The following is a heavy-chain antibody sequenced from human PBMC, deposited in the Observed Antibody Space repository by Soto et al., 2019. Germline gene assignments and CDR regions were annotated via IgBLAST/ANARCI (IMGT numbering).Heavy chain of an antibody. CDR2: IYYSGST. Sequence: SATLSLTCHVSGCSISSYYWSLIRPPPGKGLEWIGYIYYSGSTNYNPSLKSRVTISVDTSKNQFSLKLSSVTAADTAVYYCARARFGTPYYYYYYMDVWGKGNKVTCSS. J-gene: IGHJ6*03. V-gene: IGHV4-59*01. CDR1: GCSISSYY. D-gene: IGHD3-10*01. CDR3: ARARFGTPYYYYYYMDV.